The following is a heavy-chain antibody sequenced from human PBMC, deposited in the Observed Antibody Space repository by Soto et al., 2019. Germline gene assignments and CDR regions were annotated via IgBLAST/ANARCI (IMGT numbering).Heavy chain of an antibody. D-gene: IGHD3-3*01. J-gene: IGHJ4*02. CDR3: AITGAGYYIV. V-gene: IGHV3-53*01. CDR2: IFSADNT. CDR1: GFTVSGNY. Sequence: VGSLRLSCAASGFTVSGNYLSWVRQAPGKGLEWVSVIFSADNTHYADSVKGRFTISRDNSKNTVFLQMNSLRAEDTAVYYCAITGAGYYIVWGQGTPVTVSS.